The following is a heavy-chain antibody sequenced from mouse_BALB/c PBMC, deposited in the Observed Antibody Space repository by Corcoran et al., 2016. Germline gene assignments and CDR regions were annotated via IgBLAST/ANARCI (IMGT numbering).Heavy chain of an antibody. CDR2: ISYDGSN. CDR3: ARLSLYYAMDY. V-gene: IGHV3-6*02. J-gene: IGHJ4*01. Sequence: DVQLQESGPGLVKPSQSLSLTCSVTGYSITSGYYWNWIRQFPGNKLEWMGYISYDGSNHYNPSLKNRITIPRDTSKNQFFLKLNSVTTEDTATYYCARLSLYYAMDYVGQGTSFTVSS. CDR1: GYSITSGYY. D-gene: IGHD6-1*01.